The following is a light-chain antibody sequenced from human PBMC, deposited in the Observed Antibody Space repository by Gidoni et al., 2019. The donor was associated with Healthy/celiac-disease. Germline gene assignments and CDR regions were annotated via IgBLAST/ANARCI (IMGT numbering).Light chain of an antibody. J-gene: IGKJ3*01. CDR1: PGISSW. CDR3: QPANSFPFT. V-gene: IGKV1-12*01. CDR2: AAS. Sequence: DIQRTQSPSSVSASVGDRVTITCRASPGISSWLAWYQQKQGKAPKLLINAASSLQLGVPSRFSGSGSGTDFTLTISRLQPGDFAAYYCQPANSFPFTFGPGTKVDIK.